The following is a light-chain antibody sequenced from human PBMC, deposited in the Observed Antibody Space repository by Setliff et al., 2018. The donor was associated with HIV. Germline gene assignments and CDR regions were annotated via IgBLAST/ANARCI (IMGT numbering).Light chain of an antibody. J-gene: IGLJ1*01. V-gene: IGLV2-11*01. CDR2: DVT. CDR1: SNDVGPYNY. Sequence: ALTQPRSVSGSPGQSVTISCTGTSNDVGPYNYVSWHQQHPGKAPKLLIFDVTTRPSGVPDRFSGSKSGNTASLTISGLQAEDEADYYCCSYAGAYSFGVFGTGTKVTVL. CDR3: CSYAGAYSFGV.